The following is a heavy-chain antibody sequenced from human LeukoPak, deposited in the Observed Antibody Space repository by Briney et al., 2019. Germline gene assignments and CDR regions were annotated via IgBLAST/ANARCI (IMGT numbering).Heavy chain of an antibody. V-gene: IGHV4-38-2*02. J-gene: IGHJ4*02. Sequence: PSETLSLTCTVSGYSISSAYHWGWIRQPPGKGLEWIGSIYRSGSTYYNPSLKSRVTISVDTSKNHFSLKLTSVTAADTAVYYCARAECTVTHIGIDYWGQGTLVAVSS. CDR3: ARAECTVTHIGIDY. CDR1: GYSISSAYH. CDR2: IYRSGST. D-gene: IGHD4-11*01.